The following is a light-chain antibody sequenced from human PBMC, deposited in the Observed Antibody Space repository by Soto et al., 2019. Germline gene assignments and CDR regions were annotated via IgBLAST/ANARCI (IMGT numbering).Light chain of an antibody. CDR2: GAS. CDR1: QSVSSN. V-gene: IGKV3D-15*01. CDR3: QQYGRPPQT. J-gene: IGKJ1*01. Sequence: EIVMTQSPGTLSVSPGERATLSCGASQSVSSNLAWYQQKPGQAPRLLIYGASTRATGIPARFSGSGSGTEFTLSIDSLQSEDVAVYYCQQYGRPPQTFGQGTKVEIK.